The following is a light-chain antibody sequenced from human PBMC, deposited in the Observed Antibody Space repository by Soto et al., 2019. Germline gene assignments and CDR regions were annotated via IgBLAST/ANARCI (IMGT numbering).Light chain of an antibody. J-gene: IGLJ1*01. CDR3: SSYAGSSNV. Sequence: QSALTQPPSASGSPGQSVAISCTGTSIDVGGYNYVSWYQQHPGKAPKLMIYEVNKRPSGGPDRFSGSKSGNTASLTVSGLQAEDEADYYCSSYAGSSNVFGTGTKGTVL. V-gene: IGLV2-8*01. CDR1: SIDVGGYNY. CDR2: EVN.